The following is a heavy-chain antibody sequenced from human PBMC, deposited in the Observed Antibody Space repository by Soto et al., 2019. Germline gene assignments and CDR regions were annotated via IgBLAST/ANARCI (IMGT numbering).Heavy chain of an antibody. D-gene: IGHD3-10*01. V-gene: IGHV1-8*01. CDR2: MDPNSGNT. CDR3: ARGVFRASHLPHGY. CDR1: GYTFTSYD. J-gene: IGHJ4*02. Sequence: QVQLVQSGAEVKKPGASVKVSCKASGYTFTSYDINWVRQATGQGLEWMGWMDPNSGNTGYAQKFQGRVTMPRNTSISPAYMAVSSLRSEDTVVYYCARGVFRASHLPHGYWGQGTLVTVSS.